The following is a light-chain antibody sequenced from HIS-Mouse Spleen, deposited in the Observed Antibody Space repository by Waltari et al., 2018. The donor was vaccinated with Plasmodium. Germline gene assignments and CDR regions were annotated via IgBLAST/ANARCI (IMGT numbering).Light chain of an antibody. V-gene: IGKV3-15*01. J-gene: IGKJ3*01. CDR3: QQYNNWSFT. CDR1: QSVSSN. CDR2: GAS. Sequence: ELVMKQSPATLSVSPGERATLPCRASQSVSSNLAWYQQKPGQAPRLLIYGASTRATGIPARFSGSGSGTEFTLTISSLQSEDFAVYYCQQYNNWSFTFGPGTKVDIK.